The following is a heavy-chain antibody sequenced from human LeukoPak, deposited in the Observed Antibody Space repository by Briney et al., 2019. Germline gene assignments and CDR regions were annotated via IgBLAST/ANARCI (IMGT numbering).Heavy chain of an antibody. Sequence: GRSLRLSCAASGFTFSSYGMHWVRQAPGKGLEWVAVIWYDGTNKYYADSVKGRFTISRDSSKNTLYLQMNNLRAEDTALYYCARAAYDSSGYLTLWGQGTLVTVSS. D-gene: IGHD3-22*01. CDR3: ARAAYDSSGYLTL. CDR2: IWYDGTNK. V-gene: IGHV3-33*01. CDR1: GFTFSSYG. J-gene: IGHJ4*02.